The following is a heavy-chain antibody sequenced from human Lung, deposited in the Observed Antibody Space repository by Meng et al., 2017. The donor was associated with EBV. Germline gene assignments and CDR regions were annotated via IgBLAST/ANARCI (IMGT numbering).Heavy chain of an antibody. D-gene: IGHD4-17*01. V-gene: IGHV4-34*01. CDR2: INHSGST. CDR3: ARGFVKYTVTRVGNWFDP. J-gene: IGHJ5*02. CDR1: GGSLSGYY. Sequence: QVQLQRGGAGLLKPSETLSLPCAVYGGSLSGYYWSWIRQPPGKGLEWIGEINHSGSTNYNPSLKSRVTISVDTSKNQFSLKLSSVTAADTAVYYCARGFVKYTVTRVGNWFDPWGQGTLVTVSS.